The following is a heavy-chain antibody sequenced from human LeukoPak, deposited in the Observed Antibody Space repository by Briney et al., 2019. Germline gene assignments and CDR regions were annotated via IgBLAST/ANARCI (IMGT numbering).Heavy chain of an antibody. CDR2: ISGSDAGT. CDR3: AKDREGDYAFDY. CDR1: GFAFNNYA. J-gene: IGHJ4*02. D-gene: IGHD4-17*01. Sequence: PGGSLRLSCAASGFAFNNYAMSWVRQAPGKGLEWVSAISGSDAGTYYADSVKGRFTISRDNSKNTLYLQMNSLRAEDTAVYYCAKDREGDYAFDYWGQGTLVTVSS. V-gene: IGHV3-23*01.